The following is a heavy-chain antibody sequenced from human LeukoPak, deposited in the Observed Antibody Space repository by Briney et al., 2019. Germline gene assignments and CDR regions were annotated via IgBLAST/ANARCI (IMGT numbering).Heavy chain of an antibody. CDR3: ARVGVYFDWLLTENWFDP. V-gene: IGHV4-30-4*01. Sequence: SETLSLTCTVSGGSIRSGDYYWSWIRQPPGKGLEWIGYIYYSGSTYYNPSLKSRVTISVDTSKNQFSLKLSSVTAADTAVYYCARVGVYFDWLLTENWFDPWGQGTLVTVSS. J-gene: IGHJ5*02. D-gene: IGHD3-9*01. CDR2: IYYSGST. CDR1: GGSIRSGDYY.